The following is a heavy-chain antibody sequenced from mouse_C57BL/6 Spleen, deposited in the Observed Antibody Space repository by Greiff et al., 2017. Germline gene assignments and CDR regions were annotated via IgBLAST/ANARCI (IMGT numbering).Heavy chain of an antibody. CDR3: ARNHVDY. V-gene: IGHV1-50*01. CDR1: GYTFTSYW. Sequence: QVQLQQPGAELVKPGASVKLSCKASGYTFTSYWMQWVKQRPGQGLEWIGEIDPSDSYTNYNQKFKGKATLTVDTSSSTAYMQLSSLTSEDSAVYYCARNHVDYWGQGTTLTVSS. J-gene: IGHJ2*01. CDR2: IDPSDSYT.